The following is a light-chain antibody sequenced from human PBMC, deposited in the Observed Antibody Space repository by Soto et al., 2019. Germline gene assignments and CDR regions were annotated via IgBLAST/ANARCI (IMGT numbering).Light chain of an antibody. J-gene: IGKJ1*01. CDR1: QTINNW. Sequence: IQMTQSPSTLSASVGDRVTITCRASQTINNWLAWYQQKPGKAPKLLIYDASTLESGVPSRFSGGASGTEFTLTISSLQPDDFATYDCQHYTSYLWRFGQGTKVEIK. CDR2: DAS. V-gene: IGKV1-5*01. CDR3: QHYTSYLWR.